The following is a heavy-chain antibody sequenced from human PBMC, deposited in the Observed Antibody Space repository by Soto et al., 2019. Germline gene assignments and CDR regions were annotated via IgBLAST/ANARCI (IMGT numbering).Heavy chain of an antibody. Sequence: SETLSLTCAVYGGSFSGYYWSWIRQPPGKGLEWIGEINHSGSTNYNPSLKSRVTISVDTSKNQFSLKLSSVTAADTAVYYCARGQISWFDPWGQGTLVTVS. V-gene: IGHV4-34*01. D-gene: IGHD3-16*01. CDR1: GGSFSGYY. J-gene: IGHJ5*02. CDR3: ARGQISWFDP. CDR2: INHSGST.